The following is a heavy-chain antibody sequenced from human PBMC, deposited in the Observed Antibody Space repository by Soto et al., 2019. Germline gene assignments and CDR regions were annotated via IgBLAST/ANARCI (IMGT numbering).Heavy chain of an antibody. CDR2: INPSGGST. D-gene: IGHD2-21*01. CDR3: ARDMKRVKGAFDI. Sequence: ASVKVSCMASGYTFTSYYMHWVRQAPGQGLEWMGIINPSGGSTSYAQKFQGRVTMTRDTSTSTVYMELSSLRSEDTAVYYCARDMKRVKGAFDIWGQGTMVTVSS. J-gene: IGHJ3*02. V-gene: IGHV1-46*03. CDR1: GYTFTSYY.